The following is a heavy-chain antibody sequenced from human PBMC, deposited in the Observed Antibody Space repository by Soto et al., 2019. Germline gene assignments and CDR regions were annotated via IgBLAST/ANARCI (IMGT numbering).Heavy chain of an antibody. Sequence: QVQLVESGGGVVQPGRSLRLSCAASGFTFSSYGMHWVGQAPGKGLEWVAVIWYDGSNKYYADSVKGRFTISRDNSKNTLYLQMNSLRAEDTAVYYCASESIAAAGTWAFDYWGQGTLVTVSS. CDR1: GFTFSSYG. CDR2: IWYDGSNK. D-gene: IGHD6-13*01. V-gene: IGHV3-33*01. J-gene: IGHJ4*02. CDR3: ASESIAAAGTWAFDY.